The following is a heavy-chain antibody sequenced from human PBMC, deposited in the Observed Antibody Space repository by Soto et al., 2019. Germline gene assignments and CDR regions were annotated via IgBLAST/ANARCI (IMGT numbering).Heavy chain of an antibody. Sequence: QVQLVQSGAEGKKPGASVKVSCKASGYTFTTYFIHWVRQAPGQGLEWMGLINPSGGSTSYARKFRGRVSMTTNTSTSTVYMELSSLRSEDTEVYYCTSCIDTASAWYVDLWGRGTLVTVSS. CDR2: INPSGGST. J-gene: IGHJ2*01. CDR3: TSCIDTASAWYVDL. D-gene: IGHD5-18*01. V-gene: IGHV1-46*03. CDR1: GYTFTTYF.